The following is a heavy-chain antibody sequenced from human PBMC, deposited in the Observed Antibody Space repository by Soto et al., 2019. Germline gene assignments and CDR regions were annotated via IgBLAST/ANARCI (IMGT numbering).Heavy chain of an antibody. Sequence: GGSLRLSCAASGFTFSSYGMHWVRQAPGKGLEWVAVISYDGSNKYYADSVKGRFTISRDNSKNTLYLQMNSLRAEDTAVYYCAKDSARYQPLPSDLDYWGQGTLVTVSS. CDR3: AKDSARYQPLPSDLDY. CDR1: GFTFSSYG. CDR2: ISYDGSNK. D-gene: IGHD2-2*01. J-gene: IGHJ4*02. V-gene: IGHV3-30*18.